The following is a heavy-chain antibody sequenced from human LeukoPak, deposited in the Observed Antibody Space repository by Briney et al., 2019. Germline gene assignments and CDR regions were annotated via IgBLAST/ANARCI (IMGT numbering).Heavy chain of an antibody. D-gene: IGHD2-2*01. V-gene: IGHV4-38-2*01. Sequence: SETLSLTCAVSGYSISSGYYWGWNRQPPGKGLEWIGSIYHSGSTYYNPSLKSRVTISVDTSKNQFSLKLSSVTAADTAVYYCASPPQYCSSTSCYDNWFDPWGQGTLVTVSS. CDR1: GYSISSGYY. J-gene: IGHJ5*02. CDR2: IYHSGST. CDR3: ASPPQYCSSTSCYDNWFDP.